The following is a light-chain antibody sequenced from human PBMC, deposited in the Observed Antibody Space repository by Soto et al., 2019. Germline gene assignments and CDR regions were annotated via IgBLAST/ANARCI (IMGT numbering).Light chain of an antibody. CDR2: KAS. CDR3: QQYNNNASWT. V-gene: IGKV1-5*03. J-gene: IGKJ1*01. CDR1: QSISAW. Sequence: DIQMTQSPSTLSASVGDRVTITCRASQSISAWLAWYQQKPGKAPKLLIYKASTLESGVPSRFSGSGSGTEFTLTISSQQPDDFATYYCQQYNNNASWTFGQGAKVQIK.